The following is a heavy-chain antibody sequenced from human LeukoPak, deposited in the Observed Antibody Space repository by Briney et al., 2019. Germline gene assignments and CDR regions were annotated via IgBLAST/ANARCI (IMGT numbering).Heavy chain of an antibody. J-gene: IGHJ3*02. CDR3: ARDVNYGDFLLYAFDI. Sequence: ASVKVSCKASGYTFTGYYMHWVRQAPGQGLEWMGWINPNSGGTNYAQKFQGRVTMTRDTSISTAYMELSRLRSDDTAVYYCARDVNYGDFLLYAFDIWGQGTMVTVSS. CDR1: GYTFTGYY. D-gene: IGHD4-17*01. V-gene: IGHV1-2*02. CDR2: INPNSGGT.